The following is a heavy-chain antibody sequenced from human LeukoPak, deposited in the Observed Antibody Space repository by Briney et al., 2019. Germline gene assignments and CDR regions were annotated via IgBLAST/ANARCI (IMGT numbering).Heavy chain of an antibody. CDR1: GGTFSSYA. CDR3: ARGYCSSTSCCYWFDP. V-gene: IGHV1-69*04. D-gene: IGHD2-2*01. Sequence: SVKVSCKPSGGTFSSYAISWVRQAPGGGLEWMGRIIPIFGIANYAQKFQGRVTITADKSTSTAYMELSSLRSEDTAVYYCARGYCSSTSCCYWFDPWGQGTLVTVSS. CDR2: IIPIFGIA. J-gene: IGHJ5*02.